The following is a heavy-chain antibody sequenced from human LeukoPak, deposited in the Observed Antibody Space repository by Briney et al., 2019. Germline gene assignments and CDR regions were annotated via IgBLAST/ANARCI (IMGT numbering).Heavy chain of an antibody. D-gene: IGHD3-10*01. CDR3: ARALDGSGSRSFDY. Sequence: GGSLRLSCAASGFTFSSYWMHWVRQAPGKGLVWVSRIYSDGSSTNYADSVKGRFTISRDNSKDTLYLQMNSLRAEDTAVYYCARALDGSGSRSFDYWGQGTLVTVSS. J-gene: IGHJ4*02. V-gene: IGHV3-74*01. CDR1: GFTFSSYW. CDR2: IYSDGSST.